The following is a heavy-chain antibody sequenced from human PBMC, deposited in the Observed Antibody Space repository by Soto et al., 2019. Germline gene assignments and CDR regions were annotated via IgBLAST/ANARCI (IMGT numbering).Heavy chain of an antibody. J-gene: IGHJ6*02. CDR1: GFIFSSHN. V-gene: IGHV3-21*06. CDR3: ARLVASETGYGMDV. Sequence: DVQLVESGGGLVKPGGSLRLSCAASGFIFSSHNMNWVRQAPGKGLEWVSSITGSSSYIYYADSVKGRFTISRDNAKNTVYLQMNSLRAEDTGVYYCARLVASETGYGMDVWGQGTTVTVSS. D-gene: IGHD3-9*01. CDR2: ITGSSSYI.